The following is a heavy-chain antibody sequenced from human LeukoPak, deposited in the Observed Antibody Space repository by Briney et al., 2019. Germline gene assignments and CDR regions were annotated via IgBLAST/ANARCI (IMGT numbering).Heavy chain of an antibody. Sequence: GGSLRLSCVASGISFSGYGIHWVRQAPGKGLEWVAVISYDGSNKYYADSVKGRFTVSRDNSKNTLYLQMNSLRTEDTAVYYCANALDDFGGGWGQGTLVTVAS. D-gene: IGHD4-23*01. J-gene: IGHJ4*02. CDR2: ISYDGSNK. CDR1: GISFSGYG. V-gene: IGHV3-30*18. CDR3: ANALDDFGGG.